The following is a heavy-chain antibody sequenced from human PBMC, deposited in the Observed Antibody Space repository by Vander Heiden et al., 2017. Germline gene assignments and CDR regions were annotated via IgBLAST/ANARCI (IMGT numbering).Heavy chain of an antibody. V-gene: IGHV3-23*01. D-gene: IGHD4-17*01. CDR2: ISGSGGST. Sequence: EEQLLESGGGLVQPRGSLRLSCAASGFTFTSSSMGWVRQAPGKGLEWVSAISGSGGSTYYADSVKGRFTISRDNSKNTLYLQMNSLRAEDTAVYYCAKRLRFRTNDLWFDPWGQGTLVTVSS. CDR3: AKRLRFRTNDLWFDP. CDR1: GFTFTSSS. J-gene: IGHJ5*02.